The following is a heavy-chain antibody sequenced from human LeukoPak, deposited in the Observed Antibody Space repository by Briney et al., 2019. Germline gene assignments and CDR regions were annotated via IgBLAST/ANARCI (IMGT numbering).Heavy chain of an antibody. V-gene: IGHV4-59*01. CDR3: ARGSRSSWYYYYYYMDV. CDR2: IYYSGST. J-gene: IGHJ6*03. Sequence: PSETLSLTCTVSDGSISSYYWSWIRQPPGKGLEWIGYIYYSGSTNYNPSLKSRVTISVDTSKNQFSLKLSSVTAADTAVYYCARGSRSSWYYYYYYMDVWGKGTTVTVSS. CDR1: DGSISSYY. D-gene: IGHD6-13*01.